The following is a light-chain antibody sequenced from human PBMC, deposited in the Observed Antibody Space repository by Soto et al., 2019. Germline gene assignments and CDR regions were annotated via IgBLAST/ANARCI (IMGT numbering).Light chain of an antibody. J-gene: IGKJ4*01. CDR2: DAS. V-gene: IGKV1-33*01. Sequence: DIQMTQSPSSLSASVGDRVTITCQASQDISKYLHWFQQKPGRAPKLLIYDASNLETGVPSRCRGAGSGTHFSFTITSLQREDFATYYCQQYGNLPLTFGGGTKVEIK. CDR1: QDISKY. CDR3: QQYGNLPLT.